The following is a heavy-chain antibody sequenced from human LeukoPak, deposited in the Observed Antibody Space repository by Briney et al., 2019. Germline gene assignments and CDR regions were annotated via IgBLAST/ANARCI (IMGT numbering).Heavy chain of an antibody. D-gene: IGHD2-21*02. CDR1: GLAFRNYW. V-gene: IGHV3-7*01. CDR2: IKPDGSEQ. Sequence: GGSLRLSCAASGLAFRNYWMNWVRQAPGKGLEWVATIKPDGSEQNYVDSVKGRFTISRDSVKDSLYLQMNSLRAEDTAVYYCARDLEAKGVTCAFDYWGQGTLVTVSS. J-gene: IGHJ4*02. CDR3: ARDLEAKGVTCAFDY.